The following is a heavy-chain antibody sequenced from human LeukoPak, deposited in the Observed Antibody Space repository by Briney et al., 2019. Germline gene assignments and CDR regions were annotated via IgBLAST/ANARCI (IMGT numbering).Heavy chain of an antibody. J-gene: IGHJ4*02. D-gene: IGHD6-13*01. CDR2: IGTAGDT. Sequence: GGSLRLSYAASGFTFSSYDMHWVRQATGKGLEWVSAIGTAGDTYYPGSVKGRFTISRENAKNSLYLQMNRLRAGDTAVYYCARSRRPSSSWYMNYWGQGTLVTVSS. V-gene: IGHV3-13*01. CDR1: GFTFSSYD. CDR3: ARSRRPSSSWYMNY.